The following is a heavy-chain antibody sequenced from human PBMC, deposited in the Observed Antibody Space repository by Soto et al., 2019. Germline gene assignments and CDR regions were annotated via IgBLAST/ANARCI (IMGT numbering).Heavy chain of an antibody. CDR2: ISAHNGHT. CDR3: ARASVYRETLYYFAY. Sequence: GASVKVSCKASGYTFTSYGISWVRQAPGQGLEWMGWISAHNGHTNYAQNLQGRVTMTTDTSTSTAYMELRSLRSDDTAVYYCARASVYRETLYYFAYWGQGTLVTVSS. CDR1: GYTFTSYG. J-gene: IGHJ4*02. V-gene: IGHV1-18*01.